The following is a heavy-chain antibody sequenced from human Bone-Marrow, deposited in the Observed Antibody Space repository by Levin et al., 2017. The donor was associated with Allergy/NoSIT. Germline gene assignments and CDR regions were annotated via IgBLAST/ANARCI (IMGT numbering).Heavy chain of an antibody. J-gene: IGHJ4*02. CDR3: AKRAFDNSGWFDY. Sequence: PGGSLRLSCAASGFTFSSFAMSWVRQAPGKGLEWGSAITGDGTGTYYADSVKGRFTISRDNSNNMVYLQMNSLRAEDTAIYYCAKRAFDNSGWFDYWGQGTLLTVSS. V-gene: IGHV3-23*01. CDR1: GFTFSSFA. CDR2: ITGDGTGT. D-gene: IGHD6-19*01.